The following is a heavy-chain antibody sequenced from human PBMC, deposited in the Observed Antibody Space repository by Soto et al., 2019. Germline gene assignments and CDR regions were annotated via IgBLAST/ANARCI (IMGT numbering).Heavy chain of an antibody. CDR1: GYTFTTYP. CDR2: INTGNGNT. V-gene: IGHV1-3*05. Sequence: QVQLVQSGAEEKKPGASVKVSCKASGYTFTTYPMHWVRQAPGQRLGWMGWINTGNGNTKYSQKFQGRVTITRDTSASTAYMELSSLRSEDTAVYYCVRDNGFGESWGQGTLVTVSS. J-gene: IGHJ5*02. CDR3: VRDNGFGES. D-gene: IGHD3-10*01.